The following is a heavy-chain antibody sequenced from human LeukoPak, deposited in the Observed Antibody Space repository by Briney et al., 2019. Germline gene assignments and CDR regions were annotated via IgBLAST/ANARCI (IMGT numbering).Heavy chain of an antibody. D-gene: IGHD5-12*01. CDR3: ARAHSWLRFLYYYMDV. CDR1: GDSISRNDYY. CDR2: IYYSGSA. V-gene: IGHV4-39*07. Sequence: PSETLSLTCTVSGDSISRNDYYWGWIRQPPGKGLEWIGTIYYSGSAYYSPSLKSRVTTSVDTSKTQFSLKLSSVTAADTAVYYCARAHSWLRFLYYYMDVWGEGTTVTVSS. J-gene: IGHJ6*03.